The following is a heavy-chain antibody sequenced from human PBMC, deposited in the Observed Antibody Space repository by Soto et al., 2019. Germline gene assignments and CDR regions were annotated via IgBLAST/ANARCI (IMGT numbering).Heavy chain of an antibody. Sequence: QVQLQESGPGLVKPSGTLSLTCTVSGASISSTSSGDWWTWVRQPPGKGLEWIGEIHHSGSTNYNPALKSRVTMSVDKSKNQFSMRLCSVTAADTAVYYCAKMVGATLVDYWGQGTLVTVSS. CDR1: GASISSTSSGDW. D-gene: IGHD1-26*01. J-gene: IGHJ4*02. CDR3: AKMVGATLVDY. V-gene: IGHV4-4*02. CDR2: IHHSGST.